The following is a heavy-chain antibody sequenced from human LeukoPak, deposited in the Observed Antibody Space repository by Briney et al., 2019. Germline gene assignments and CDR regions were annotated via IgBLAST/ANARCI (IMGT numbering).Heavy chain of an antibody. D-gene: IGHD3-3*01. Sequence: GASVKVSCKASGYTFTSYGISWVRQAPGQGLEWMGWISAYNGNTNYAQKLQGRVTMTTDTSTSTAYMELRSLRSDDTAVYYCATINWSGYYTAYGYYGMDVWGQGTTVTVSS. CDR2: ISAYNGNT. CDR1: GYTFTSYG. J-gene: IGHJ6*02. V-gene: IGHV1-18*01. CDR3: ATINWSGYYTAYGYYGMDV.